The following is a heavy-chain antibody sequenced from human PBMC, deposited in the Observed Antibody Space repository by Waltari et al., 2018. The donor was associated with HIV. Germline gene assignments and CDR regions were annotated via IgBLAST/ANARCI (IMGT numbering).Heavy chain of an antibody. J-gene: IGHJ5*02. V-gene: IGHV3-53*01. CDR2: IYPDDTT. CDR3: ATGVRYYGP. CDR1: NFRVSEKH. Sequence: AESGGRLIQPGGSLGLPCTASNFRVSEKHVTWVRQVPGGSLEWVAVIYPDDTTHYADSVRGRFTISRAKSRTTVLLLMSGLFVDDTATYFCATGVRYYGPWGQGTRVTVST. D-gene: IGHD3-10*01.